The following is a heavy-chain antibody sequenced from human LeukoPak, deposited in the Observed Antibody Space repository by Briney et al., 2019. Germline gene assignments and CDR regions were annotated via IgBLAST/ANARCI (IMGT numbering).Heavy chain of an antibody. CDR3: AKERTVTSNHFDY. D-gene: IGHD4-17*01. CDR1: GFTLSSYA. Sequence: AGGSLRLSCAASGFTLSSYAMSWVRQAPGKGLEWVSAISGSGGSTYYADSVKGRFTISRDNSKNTLYLQMNSLRAEDTAVYYCAKERTVTSNHFDYWGQGTLVTVSS. CDR2: ISGSGGST. J-gene: IGHJ4*02. V-gene: IGHV3-23*01.